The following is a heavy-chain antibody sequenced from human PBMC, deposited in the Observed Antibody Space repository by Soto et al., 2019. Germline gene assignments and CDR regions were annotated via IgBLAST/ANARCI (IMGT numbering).Heavy chain of an antibody. Sequence: ASVKVSCKASGYTFTSYYMHWVRQAPGQGPEWMGIINPSGGSTSYAQKFQGRVTMTRDTSTSTVYMELSSLRSEDTAVYYCARRTARVYYYYGMDVWGQGATVTVSS. V-gene: IGHV1-46*01. J-gene: IGHJ6*02. CDR2: INPSGGST. CDR3: ARRTARVYYYYGMDV. CDR1: GYTFTSYY.